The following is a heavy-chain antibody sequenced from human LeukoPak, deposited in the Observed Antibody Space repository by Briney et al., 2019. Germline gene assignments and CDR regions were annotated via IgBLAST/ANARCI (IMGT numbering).Heavy chain of an antibody. V-gene: IGHV1-46*01. D-gene: IGHD3-10*01. Sequence: ASVKVSCKASGYTFTNYYMHWVRQAPGQGLEWLGLITPSGGSTWYAQKFQGRVTMTRGMSTSTDYMELSSLRSEDTAVYYCARVPYYYGSGSYYNGKGEVDYWGQGTLVTVSS. CDR1: GYTFTNYY. CDR2: ITPSGGST. J-gene: IGHJ4*02. CDR3: ARVPYYYGSGSYYNGKGEVDY.